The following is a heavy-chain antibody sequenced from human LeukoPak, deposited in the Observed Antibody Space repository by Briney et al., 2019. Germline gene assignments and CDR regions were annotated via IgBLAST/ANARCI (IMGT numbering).Heavy chain of an antibody. Sequence: SETLSLTCAVYGGSFSGYYWSWIRQPPGKGLEWIGEINHSGSTNYNPSLKSRVTISVDTSKNQFSLKLSSVTAADTAVYYCARIAFWYHYYMDVWGKGTTVTVSS. CDR3: ARIAFWYHYYMDV. D-gene: IGHD3-3*01. V-gene: IGHV4-34*01. J-gene: IGHJ6*03. CDR2: INHSGST. CDR1: GGSFSGYY.